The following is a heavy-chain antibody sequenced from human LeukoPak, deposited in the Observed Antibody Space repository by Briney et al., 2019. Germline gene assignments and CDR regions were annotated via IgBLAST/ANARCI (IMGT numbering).Heavy chain of an antibody. J-gene: IGHJ2*01. Sequence: PSETLSLTCTVSGGSISSYYWSWIRQPPGKGLEWIGYIYYSGSTNYNPSLKSRVTISVDTSKNQLSLKLSSVTAADTAVYYCARVYYSSSYDYWYFDLWGRGTLVTVSS. CDR3: ARVYYSSSYDYWYFDL. V-gene: IGHV4-59*01. CDR1: GGSISSYY. D-gene: IGHD6-13*01. CDR2: IYYSGST.